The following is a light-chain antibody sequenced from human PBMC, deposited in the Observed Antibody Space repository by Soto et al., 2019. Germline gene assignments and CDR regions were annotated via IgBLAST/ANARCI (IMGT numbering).Light chain of an antibody. CDR3: QQYGSSPRT. J-gene: IGKJ2*01. Sequence: EIVLTQSPGTLSLSPGERATLSCRASQSVTSNFLAWYRQKPGQTPRLFIYGASSRTTGVPDRFSGSGSGTDFTLTISRLEPEDFAVYYCQQYGSSPRTFGQGTKLEIK. CDR2: GAS. V-gene: IGKV3-20*01. CDR1: QSVTSNF.